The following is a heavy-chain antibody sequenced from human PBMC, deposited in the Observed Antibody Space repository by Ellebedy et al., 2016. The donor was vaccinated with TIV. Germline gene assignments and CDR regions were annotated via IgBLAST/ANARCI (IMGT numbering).Heavy chain of an antibody. V-gene: IGHV2-70*11. J-gene: IGHJ6*02. CDR2: VEWDDDK. CDR3: ARALWLNYYYGLDV. Sequence: SGPTLVKPTQTLTLTCTFFGFSLTSSGMSVSWIRQPPGKPLEWLARVEWDDDKNYSPSLKTRLTISKDTSKNQVVLTMTNMDPVDTATYYCARALWLNYYYGLDVWGQGTTVTVSS. D-gene: IGHD5-24*01. CDR1: GFSLTSSGMS.